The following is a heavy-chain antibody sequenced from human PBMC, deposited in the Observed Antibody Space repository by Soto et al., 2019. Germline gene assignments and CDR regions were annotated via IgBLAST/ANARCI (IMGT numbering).Heavy chain of an antibody. D-gene: IGHD1-1*01. V-gene: IGHV3-53*04. CDR2: IYSGGST. J-gene: IGHJ6*03. Sequence: PGGSLRLSCAASGFTVSSNYMSWVRQAPGKGLEWVSVIYSGGSTYYADSVKGRFTISRHNSKNTLYLQMNSLRAEDTAVYYCARDRRTTGTTPVYHYYMDVWGKGTTVTVSS. CDR3: ARDRRTTGTTPVYHYYMDV. CDR1: GFTVSSNY.